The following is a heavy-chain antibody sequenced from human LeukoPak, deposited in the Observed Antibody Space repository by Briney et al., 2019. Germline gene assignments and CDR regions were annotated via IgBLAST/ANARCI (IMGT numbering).Heavy chain of an antibody. CDR2: ISYDGSNK. V-gene: IGHV3-30*01. D-gene: IGHD6-6*01. CDR1: GFTFSSYA. J-gene: IGHJ3*02. CDR3: ARGGWIAARPRTAFDI. Sequence: GGSLRLSCAASGFTFSSYAMHWVRQAPGKGLEWVAVISYDGSNKYYADSVKGRFTISRDNSKNTLYLQMNSLRAEDTAVYYCARGGWIAARPRTAFDIWGQGTMVTVSS.